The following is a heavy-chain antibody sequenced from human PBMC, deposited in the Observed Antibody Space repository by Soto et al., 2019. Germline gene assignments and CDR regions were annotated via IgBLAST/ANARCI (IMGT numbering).Heavy chain of an antibody. CDR2: IYYSGST. CDR3: ARIAPYYYGMDV. CDR1: GGSISSSSYY. V-gene: IGHV4-39*01. Sequence: SETLSLTCTVSGGSISSSSYYWGSIRQPPGKGLEWIGSIYYSGSTYYNPSLKSRVTISVDTSKNQFSLKLSSVNAADTAVYYCARIAPYYYGMDVWGQGTTVTVSS. J-gene: IGHJ6*02. D-gene: IGHD2-21*01.